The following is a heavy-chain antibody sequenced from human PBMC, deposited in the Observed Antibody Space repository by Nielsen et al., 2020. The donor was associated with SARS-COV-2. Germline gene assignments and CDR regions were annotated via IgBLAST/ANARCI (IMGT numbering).Heavy chain of an antibody. CDR2: IYSGGST. V-gene: IGHV3-53*01. D-gene: IGHD6-19*01. CDR1: GFTVSSNY. CDR3: ARGRESWYSSGWLGY. J-gene: IGHJ4*02. Sequence: GGSLRLSCAASGFTVSSNYMSWVRQAPGKGLEWVSVIYSGGSTYYADSVKGRFTISRDNAKNSLYLQMNSLRAEDTAVYYCARGRESWYSSGWLGYWGQGTLVTVSS.